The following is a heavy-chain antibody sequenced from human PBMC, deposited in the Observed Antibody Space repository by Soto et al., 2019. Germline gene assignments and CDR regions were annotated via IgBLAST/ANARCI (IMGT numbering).Heavy chain of an antibody. Sequence: QVQLVESGGGVVQPGKSLRLSCAASGFSFSSYAMHWVRQAPGKGLQWVALIWFDGSKKYYADSVKGRFTISRDSSNNTLDLQMNSLRAEDTAVYYCAKEFQWELHAFDIWGQGTMVTVSS. CDR2: IWFDGSKK. D-gene: IGHD1-26*01. CDR3: AKEFQWELHAFDI. CDR1: GFSFSSYA. J-gene: IGHJ3*02. V-gene: IGHV3-33*06.